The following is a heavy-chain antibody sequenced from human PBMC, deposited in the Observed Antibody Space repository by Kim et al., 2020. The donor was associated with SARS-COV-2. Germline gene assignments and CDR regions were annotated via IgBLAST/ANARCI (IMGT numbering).Heavy chain of an antibody. CDR1: GGSISSSSYY. J-gene: IGHJ4*02. CDR2: IYYSGST. CDR3: ARIHRVGATEFDY. V-gene: IGHV4-39*01. Sequence: SETLSLTCTVSGGSISSSSYYWGWIRQPPGKGLEWIGSIYYSGSTYYNPSLKSRVSISVDTSKNQCSLKLNSVTAADTAVYYCARIHRVGATEFDYWGQGTLVTVSS. D-gene: IGHD1-26*01.